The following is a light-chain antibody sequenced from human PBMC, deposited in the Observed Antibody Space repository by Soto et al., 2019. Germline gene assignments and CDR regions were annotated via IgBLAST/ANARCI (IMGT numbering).Light chain of an antibody. CDR1: QDISSG. CDR3: QQASSFPHT. J-gene: IGKJ2*01. Sequence: DIQMTQSPSSVSASVGDRVTFTCRASQDISSGLAWYQQKPGKAPKLLIYTASGLQSGVPSRFRGSVSGTDFTLTISSLQPEDFASYYCQQASSFPHTFGQGTKLEIK. CDR2: TAS. V-gene: IGKV1-12*01.